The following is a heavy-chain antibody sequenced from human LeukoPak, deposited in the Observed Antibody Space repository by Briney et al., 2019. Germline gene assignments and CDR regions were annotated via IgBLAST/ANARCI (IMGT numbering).Heavy chain of an antibody. V-gene: IGHV3-7*01. CDR1: GFTFSSYW. J-gene: IGHJ4*02. CDR2: IKQDGSEK. D-gene: IGHD1-26*01. CDR3: ARVNIGWELLGSFDY. Sequence: GGSLRLSCAASGFTFSSYWMSWVRQAPGKGLEWVANIKQDGSEKYYVDSVKGRFTISRDNAKNSLYLQMGSLRAEDTAVYYCARVNIGWELLGSFDYWGQGTLVTVSS.